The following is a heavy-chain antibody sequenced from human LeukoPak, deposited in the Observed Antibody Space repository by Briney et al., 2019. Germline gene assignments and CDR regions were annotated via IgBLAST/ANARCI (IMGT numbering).Heavy chain of an antibody. V-gene: IGHV4-39*01. CDR1: GGSISSSSYY. J-gene: IGHJ4*02. CDR2: IYYSGST. CDR3: APSSPGFDY. Sequence: SETLSLTCTVSGGSISSSSYYWGWVRQPPGKGLEWIGSIYYSGSTYYNPSLKSRVTISADTSKNQFSLKLSSVTVADTAVYYCAPSSPGFDYWGQGTLVTVSS. D-gene: IGHD2-15*01.